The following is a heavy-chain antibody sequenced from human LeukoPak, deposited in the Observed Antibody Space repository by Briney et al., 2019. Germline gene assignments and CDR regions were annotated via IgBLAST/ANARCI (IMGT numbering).Heavy chain of an antibody. V-gene: IGHV3-33*01. J-gene: IGHJ6*02. D-gene: IGHD4-11*01. Sequence: PGGSLRLSCAASGFTFSSYGMHWVRQAPGKGLEWVAVIWYDGSNKYYADTVKGRFTISRDNSKNTLYLQMNSLRAEDTAVYYCARAFKVDYSSGYYGMDVWGQGTTVTVSS. CDR3: ARAFKVDYSSGYYGMDV. CDR2: IWYDGSNK. CDR1: GFTFSSYG.